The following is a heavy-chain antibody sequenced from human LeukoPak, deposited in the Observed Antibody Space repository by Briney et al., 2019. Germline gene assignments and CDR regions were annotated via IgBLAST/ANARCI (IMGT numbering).Heavy chain of an antibody. CDR2: ISYSGDTI. CDR1: EFTFSDYY. CDR3: ARDRVETEWHYHPMFDY. D-gene: IGHD2-21*02. V-gene: IGHV3-11*04. J-gene: IGHJ4*02. Sequence: GGSLRLSCAASEFTFSDYYMSWIRQAPGKGLEWVSYISYSGDTIYYADSVKGRFTVSRDNAKNSLYLQMNSLRVEDTAVYYCARDRVETEWHYHPMFDYWGQGILVTVSS.